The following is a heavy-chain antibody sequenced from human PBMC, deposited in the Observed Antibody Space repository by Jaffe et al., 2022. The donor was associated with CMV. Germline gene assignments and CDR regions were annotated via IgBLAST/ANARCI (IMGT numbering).Heavy chain of an antibody. CDR1: GESFSGYN. Sequence: QVQLQQWGAGLLKPSETLSLTCAVYGESFSGYNWTWIRQPPGKGLEWIGEIYHSGNTGYNPSLKSRVTISLDTSKDQFSLKLTSVTAADTAVYYCMRGVAARPDSYHYMDVWGKGTTVTVSS. D-gene: IGHD6-6*01. CDR3: MRGVAARPDSYHYMDV. V-gene: IGHV4-34*01. J-gene: IGHJ6*03. CDR2: IYHSGNT.